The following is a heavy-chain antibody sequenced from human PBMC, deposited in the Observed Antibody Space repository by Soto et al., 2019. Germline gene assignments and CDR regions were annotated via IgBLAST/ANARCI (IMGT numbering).Heavy chain of an antibody. J-gene: IGHJ4*02. V-gene: IGHV3-21*01. CDR3: ARLAYYYDSSGYYYGGLDF. Sequence: LRLSCAASGFAFDNHSMNWVRQAPGKGLEWLSSISHSDSYIFYADKVRGRFTISRNNAQNSLYLQMDNLRAEDTAVYFCARLAYYYDSSGYYYGGLDFYAPGTCVTLSS. CDR1: GFAFDNHS. CDR2: ISHSDSYI. D-gene: IGHD3-22*01.